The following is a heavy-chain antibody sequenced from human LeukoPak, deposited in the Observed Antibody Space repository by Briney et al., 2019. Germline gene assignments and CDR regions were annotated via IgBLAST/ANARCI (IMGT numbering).Heavy chain of an antibody. V-gene: IGHV4-38-2*01. J-gene: IGHJ4*02. Sequence: SETLSLACGVSGYSISSGYFWGWIRQSPGKGLEWIGSIYHSGSSYYNPSLKSRVTISVDTSKNQFSLKLSSVTAADTAVYYCARRYSSGWSFDYWGQGTLVTVPS. D-gene: IGHD6-19*01. CDR3: ARRYSSGWSFDY. CDR1: GYSISSGYF. CDR2: IYHSGSS.